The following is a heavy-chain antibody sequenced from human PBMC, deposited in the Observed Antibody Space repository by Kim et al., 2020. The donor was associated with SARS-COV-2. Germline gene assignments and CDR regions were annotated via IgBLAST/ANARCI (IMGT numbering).Heavy chain of an antibody. CDR1: GFTFSSYA. CDR3: ARDKIAVAVDTAMAY. CDR2: ISYDGSNK. D-gene: IGHD5-18*01. J-gene: IGHJ4*02. Sequence: GGSLRLFCAASGFTFSSYAMHWVRQAPGKGLEWVAVISYDGSNKYYADSVKGRFTISRDNSKNTLYLQMNSLRAEDTAVYYCARDKIAVAVDTAMAYWGQGHLVTVSS. V-gene: IGHV3-30*04.